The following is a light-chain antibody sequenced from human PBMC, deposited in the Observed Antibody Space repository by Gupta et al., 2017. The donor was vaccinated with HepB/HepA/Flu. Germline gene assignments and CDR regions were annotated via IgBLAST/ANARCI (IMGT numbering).Light chain of an antibody. CDR3: QEYDSFPWA. CDR1: QTIGKR. Sequence: DIQMTQSPSTLSASIGDRVTITCRTSQTIGKRLAWYQQHPGKAPKFLIYEVSNLEDGVPSRFSGSGSETDFTLTITSLQPDDFATYYCQEYDSFPWAFGQGTKV. J-gene: IGKJ1*01. V-gene: IGKV1-5*03. CDR2: EVS.